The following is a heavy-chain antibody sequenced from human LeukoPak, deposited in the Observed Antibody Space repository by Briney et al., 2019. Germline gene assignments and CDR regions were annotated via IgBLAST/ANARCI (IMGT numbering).Heavy chain of an antibody. CDR3: ARARGVGAPRLFDY. J-gene: IGHJ4*02. Sequence: SETLSLTCTVSGGSINSYYWSWIRQPPGKGLEWIGDINYSGSTNYNPSLKSRVTISVDTSKNQFSLKPSSVTAADTAVYYCARARGVGAPRLFDYWGQGALVTVSS. V-gene: IGHV4-59*01. CDR1: GGSINSYY. CDR2: INYSGST. D-gene: IGHD1-26*01.